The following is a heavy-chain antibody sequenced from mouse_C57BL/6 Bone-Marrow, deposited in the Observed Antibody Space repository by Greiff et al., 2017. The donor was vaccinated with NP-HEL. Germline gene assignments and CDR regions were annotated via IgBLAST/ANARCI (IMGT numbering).Heavy chain of an antibody. J-gene: IGHJ2*01. Sequence: VQLKESGGDLVKPGGSLKLSCAASGFTFSSYGMSWVRQTPDKRLEWVATISSGGSYTYYPDSVKGRFTISRDNAKNTLYLQMSSLKSEDTAMYYCARHGSSYVFDYWGQGTTLTVSS. CDR1: GFTFSSYG. D-gene: IGHD1-1*01. V-gene: IGHV5-6*01. CDR3: ARHGSSYVFDY. CDR2: ISSGGSYT.